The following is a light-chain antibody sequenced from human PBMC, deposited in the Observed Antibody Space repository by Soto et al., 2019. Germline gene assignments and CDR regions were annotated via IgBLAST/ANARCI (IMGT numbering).Light chain of an antibody. Sequence: DIQMTQSPSSLSASVGDRVTITCRASQSIRNYLNWYQQKPGKAPKVLIYAASSLQSGVPSRFSGSGSGTAFTPTISSLQPEDVATYYCQQSSRPPLTFGPWTKVAVK. J-gene: IGKJ3*01. CDR2: AAS. CDR1: QSIRNY. V-gene: IGKV1-39*01. CDR3: QQSSRPPLT.